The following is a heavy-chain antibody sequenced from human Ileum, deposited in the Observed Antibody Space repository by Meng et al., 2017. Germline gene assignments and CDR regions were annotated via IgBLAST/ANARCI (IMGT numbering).Heavy chain of an antibody. D-gene: IGHD2-8*01. J-gene: IGHJ1*01. V-gene: IGHV3-74*02. CDR1: AFTFISYW. CDR3: SIMVLPGN. CDR2: INSDCSSR. Sequence: EVQRLESGGCLVQHGGSLRVSCAASAFTFISYWMHWVRQAPGKGLVWVSRINSDCSSRSYADSVKGRFTISRDNAKNTLYLQRNNLRAEDTAVYYCSIMVLPGNWGQGPLVTVSS.